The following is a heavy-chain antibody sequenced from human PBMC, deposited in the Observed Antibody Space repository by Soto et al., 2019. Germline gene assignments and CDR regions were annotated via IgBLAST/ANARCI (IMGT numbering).Heavy chain of an antibody. CDR3: ERVRDGYLQTTYYFDY. D-gene: IGHD5-12*01. V-gene: IGHV1-69*13. Sequence: SVKVSCKASVCTFSSYAISWVRQAPGQGLEWMGGIIPIFGTSNYAQKFQGRVTITADESTSTAYMELSSLRSEDTAVYYCERVRDGYLQTTYYFDYWGQGTLVTVSS. CDR1: VCTFSSYA. CDR2: IIPIFGTS. J-gene: IGHJ4*02.